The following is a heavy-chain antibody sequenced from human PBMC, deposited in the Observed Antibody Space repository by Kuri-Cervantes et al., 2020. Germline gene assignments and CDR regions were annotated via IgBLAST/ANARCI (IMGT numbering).Heavy chain of an antibody. J-gene: IGHJ4*02. CDR2: IYYSGST. CDR1: GGSISSSSYY. D-gene: IGHD3-16*02. V-gene: IGHV4-39*07. Sequence: SETLSLTCTVSGGSISSSSYYWGWIRQPPGKGLEWIGSIYYSGSTYYNPSLKSRVTISVDTSKNQLSLKPSSVTAADTAVYYCARAGSVMITFGGVVAYRFDYWGQGTLVTVS. CDR3: ARAGSVMITFGGVVAYRFDY.